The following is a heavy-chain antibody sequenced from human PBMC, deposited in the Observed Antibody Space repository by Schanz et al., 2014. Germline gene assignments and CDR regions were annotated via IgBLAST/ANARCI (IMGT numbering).Heavy chain of an antibody. CDR1: GFTFSTYA. D-gene: IGHD3-10*01. J-gene: IGHJ4*02. Sequence: EVQLLDSGGGLAQPGGSLRLSCAASGFTFSTYAMSWVRQAPGKGLEWVSAISGSGGSTYYADSVKGRFTISRDNSKNTLYLQMNCLRAEDTAVYYCAKDPNRGDYGCYFDNWGQGALVTVSS. V-gene: IGHV3-23*01. CDR2: ISGSGGST. CDR3: AKDPNRGDYGCYFDN.